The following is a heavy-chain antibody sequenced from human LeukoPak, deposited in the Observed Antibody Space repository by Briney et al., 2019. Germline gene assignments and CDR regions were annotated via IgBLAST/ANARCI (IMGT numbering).Heavy chain of an antibody. CDR3: ARDCGGGSCYGPYDAFDI. CDR2: MSGDATST. D-gene: IGHD2-15*01. V-gene: IGHV3-23*01. J-gene: IGHJ3*02. Sequence: GGSLRLSCAASGFTFSSFAMNWVRQAPGKGLEWVSTMSGDATSTYYADSVKGRFTISRDNSKNTLYLQMNSLRAEDTAVYYCARDCGGGSCYGPYDAFDIWGQGTMVTVSS. CDR1: GFTFSSFA.